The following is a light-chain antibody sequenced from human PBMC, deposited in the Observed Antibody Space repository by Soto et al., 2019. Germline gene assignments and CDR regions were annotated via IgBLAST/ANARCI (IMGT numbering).Light chain of an antibody. Sequence: EIVLTQSPGTLSLSPGQRATLSCRASESISRDYLAWYQQRLGQAPRLLIYGASSGATGIPDRFSGSGSGTDFTLTISRLEPEDFATYYCQQTLSFPPTFGQGTKV. J-gene: IGKJ1*01. V-gene: IGKV3-20*01. CDR1: ESISRDY. CDR2: GAS. CDR3: QQTLSFPPT.